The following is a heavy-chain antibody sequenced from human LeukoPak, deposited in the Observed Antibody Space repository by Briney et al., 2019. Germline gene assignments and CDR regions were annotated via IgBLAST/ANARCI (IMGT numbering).Heavy chain of an antibody. D-gene: IGHD5-18*01. V-gene: IGHV3-23*01. CDR1: GFTFSNSA. J-gene: IGHJ4*02. Sequence: PGGSLRLSCAASGFTFSNSAMSSVRQAPGKGLGWVSAISGSGGGTYYADSVKGRFTNSRDNSKNTLYVQLNSLRAADTAVYYCAKAAGRGYNYGDYFDYWGQGTLVTVSS. CDR2: ISGSGGGT. CDR3: AKAAGRGYNYGDYFDY.